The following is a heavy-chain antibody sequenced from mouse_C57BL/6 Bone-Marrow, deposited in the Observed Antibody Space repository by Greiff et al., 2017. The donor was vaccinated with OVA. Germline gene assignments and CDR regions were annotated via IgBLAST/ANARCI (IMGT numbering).Heavy chain of an antibody. Sequence: QVQLQQSGPGLVQPSQSLSITCTVSGFSLTSYGVHWVRQSPGKGLEWLGVIWSGGSTDYNAAFISRLSISTDNSKSQVFFKMNSLQADDTAIYYCASSYYYGSSYPWYFDVWGTGTTVTVSS. V-gene: IGHV2-2*01. CDR1: GFSLTSYG. J-gene: IGHJ1*03. CDR3: ASSYYYGSSYPWYFDV. CDR2: IWSGGST. D-gene: IGHD1-1*01.